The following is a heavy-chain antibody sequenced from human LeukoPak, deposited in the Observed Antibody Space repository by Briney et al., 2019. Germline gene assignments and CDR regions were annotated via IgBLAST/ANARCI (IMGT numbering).Heavy chain of an antibody. CDR2: VHSSGST. CDR1: GDSISSYF. D-gene: IGHD6-13*01. V-gene: IGHV4-59*08. J-gene: IGHJ5*02. Sequence: SETLSLTCTVSGDSISSYFWSWIRQPPGKGLEWIGYVHSSGSTSYNPSLKTRVTISVDTSKTQFSLNLSSVTAADTAVYYCARQGAAGTLTWFDPWGQGTLVTVSS. CDR3: ARQGAAGTLTWFDP.